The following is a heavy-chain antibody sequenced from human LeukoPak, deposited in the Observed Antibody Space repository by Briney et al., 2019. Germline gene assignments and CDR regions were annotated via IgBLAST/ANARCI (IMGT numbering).Heavy chain of an antibody. CDR1: GDSVSSNSVT. CDR3: ARRLTQYDCFDP. CDR2: TYYRSTWYN. D-gene: IGHD2-2*01. V-gene: IGHV6-1*01. J-gene: IGHJ5*02. Sequence: SQTLSLTCAISGDSVSSNSVTWNWIRQSPSRGLEWLGRTYYRSTWYNDYAVPVRGRITVNPDTSKNQFSLHLNSVTPEDTAVYYCARRLTQYDCFDPWGQGILVTASS.